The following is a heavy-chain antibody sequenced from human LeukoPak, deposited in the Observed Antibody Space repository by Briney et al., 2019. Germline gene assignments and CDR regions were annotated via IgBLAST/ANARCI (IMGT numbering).Heavy chain of an antibody. J-gene: IGHJ4*02. CDR3: ARDSSSGWYHGY. V-gene: IGHV3-66*01. CDR1: GFTFSSYG. Sequence: GGSLRLSCAASGFTFSSYGMHWVRQAPGKGLEWVSVIYSGGSTYYADSVKGRFTISRDSSKNSLYLQMNSLRAEDTAVYYCARDSSSGWYHGYWGQGTLVTVSS. D-gene: IGHD6-19*01. CDR2: IYSGGST.